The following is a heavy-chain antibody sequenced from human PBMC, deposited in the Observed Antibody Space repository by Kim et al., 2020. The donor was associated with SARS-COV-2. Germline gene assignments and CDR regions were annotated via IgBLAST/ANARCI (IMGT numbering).Heavy chain of an antibody. D-gene: IGHD3-16*02. V-gene: IGHV3-30*18. J-gene: IGHJ4*02. Sequence: GGSLRLSCAASGFTFSSYGMHWVRQAPGKGLEWVAVISYDGSNKYYADSVKGRFTISRDNSKNTLYLQMNSLRAEDTAVYYCAKCHTYYDYVWGSYRPTISGIDYWGQGTLVTVSS. CDR2: ISYDGSNK. CDR3: AKCHTYYDYVWGSYRPTISGIDY. CDR1: GFTFSSYG.